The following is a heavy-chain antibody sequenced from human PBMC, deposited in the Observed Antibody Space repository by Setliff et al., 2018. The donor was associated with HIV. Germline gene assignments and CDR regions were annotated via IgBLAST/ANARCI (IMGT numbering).Heavy chain of an antibody. V-gene: IGHV4-31*03. D-gene: IGHD1-1*01. CDR3: ARDLHANYHVVQI. Sequence: SETLSLTCTVSGASITSDSYFWSWIRQHPGKGPEWIGYINYSGSTYYNPSLRSRLTISLDTSKNQFSLKMNSVTAADTAVYFCARDLHANYHVVQIWGQGTMVTVSS. J-gene: IGHJ3*02. CDR2: INYSGST. CDR1: GASITSDSYF.